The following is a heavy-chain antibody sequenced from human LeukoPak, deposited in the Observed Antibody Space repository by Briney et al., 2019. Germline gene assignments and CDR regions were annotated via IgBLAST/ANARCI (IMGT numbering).Heavy chain of an antibody. Sequence: SQTLSLTCAISGDSVSSNSAAWHWIRQSPSRGLEWLGRTYYRSKWFNDYAPSVKSRITINPDTSKNQFSLQLNSVTPEDTAVYYCARLVRAPGGDYLGIFDYWGQGTLVTVSS. CDR2: TYYRSKWFN. D-gene: IGHD4-17*01. CDR1: GDSVSSNSAA. V-gene: IGHV6-1*01. CDR3: ARLVRAPGGDYLGIFDY. J-gene: IGHJ4*02.